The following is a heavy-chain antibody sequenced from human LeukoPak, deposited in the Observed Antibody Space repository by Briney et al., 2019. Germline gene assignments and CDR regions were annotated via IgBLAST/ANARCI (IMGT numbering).Heavy chain of an antibody. CDR1: GYTFTSYW. Sequence: PEEPLKISCKGSGYTFTSYWISWVRQMPGKGLEWMGKIDPSDSYTSYSPSFQGHVTISADKSISAAFLQWSSLKASDTAMYYCARHSHYDFWSGYLDYWGQGTLVTVSS. CDR2: IDPSDSYT. J-gene: IGHJ4*02. D-gene: IGHD3-3*01. CDR3: ARHSHYDFWSGYLDY. V-gene: IGHV5-10-1*01.